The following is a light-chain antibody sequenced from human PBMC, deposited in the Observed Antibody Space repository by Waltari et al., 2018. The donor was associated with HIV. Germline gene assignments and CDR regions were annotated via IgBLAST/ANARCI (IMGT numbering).Light chain of an antibody. CDR2: QDT. Sequence: SYELTQLPSVSVSPGQTARITCSGDKLGVKYACWYQQRPGQSPVLVIYQDTKRPSGIPERFSGSNSGNTATLTISGTQAMDEADYYCQAFDSSTVVFGGGTKLTVL. V-gene: IGLV3-1*01. CDR3: QAFDSSTVV. J-gene: IGLJ2*01. CDR1: KLGVKY.